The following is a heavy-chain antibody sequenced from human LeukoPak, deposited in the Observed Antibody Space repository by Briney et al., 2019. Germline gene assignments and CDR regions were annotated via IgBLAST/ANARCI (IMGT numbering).Heavy chain of an antibody. CDR1: GFTFSSYV. Sequence: GGSLRLPCAASGFTFSSYVMHWVRQAPGKGLEWVAIISYDGSNKYYADSVKGRFTISRDNSKNTLYLQMNSLRAEDTAVYYCARAAGNYYYYMDVWGKGTTVTVSS. CDR2: ISYDGSNK. D-gene: IGHD6-13*01. CDR3: ARAAGNYYYYMDV. J-gene: IGHJ6*03. V-gene: IGHV3-30*04.